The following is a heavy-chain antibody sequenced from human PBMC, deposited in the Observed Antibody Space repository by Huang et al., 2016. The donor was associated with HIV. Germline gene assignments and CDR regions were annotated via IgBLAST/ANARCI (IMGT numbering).Heavy chain of an antibody. V-gene: IGHV3-30*03. Sequence: VQLVESGGGVVQPGRSLRLSCAASGFTFSNYGVHGVRQAPGKGLEWVAVISEDGGNKYYSDYGKGRCTISRDTAKNTLYLQMNSLGAEDTAVYYCARSPYDRSAYYHQEYFQHWGQGTLVTVSS. CDR1: GFTFSNYG. D-gene: IGHD3-22*01. CDR3: ARSPYDRSAYYHQEYFQH. J-gene: IGHJ1*01. CDR2: ISEDGGNK.